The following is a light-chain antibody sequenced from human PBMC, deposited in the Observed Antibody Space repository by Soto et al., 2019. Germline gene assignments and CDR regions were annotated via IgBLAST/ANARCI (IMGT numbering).Light chain of an antibody. CDR1: SSNIGTNT. Sequence: QAVVTQPPSASGTPGQRVTISCSGSSSNIGTNTVNWYQHLPGSAPKLLTYSNNQRPSGVPDRFSGSKSGTSASLAISGLQPDDEADYYCEAWDGSLNVVLFGGGTQLTVL. V-gene: IGLV1-44*01. CDR3: EAWDGSLNVVL. CDR2: SNN. J-gene: IGLJ2*01.